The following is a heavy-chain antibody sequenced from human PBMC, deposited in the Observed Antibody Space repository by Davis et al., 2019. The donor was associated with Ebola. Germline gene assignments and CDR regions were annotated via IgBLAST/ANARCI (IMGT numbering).Heavy chain of an antibody. V-gene: IGHV3-30-3*01. D-gene: IGHD6-19*01. CDR2: ISYDGSNK. Sequence: PGGSLRLSCAASGFTFSSYAMHWVRQAPGKGPEWVAVISYDGSNKYYADSVKGRFTISRDNSKNTLYLQMNSLRAEDTAVYYCARDLPSSGWYVVGSYWGQGTLVTVSS. J-gene: IGHJ4*02. CDR1: GFTFSSYA. CDR3: ARDLPSSGWYVVGSY.